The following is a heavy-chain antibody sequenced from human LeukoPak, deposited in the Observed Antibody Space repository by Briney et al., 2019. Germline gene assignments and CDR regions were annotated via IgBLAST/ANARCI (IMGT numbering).Heavy chain of an antibody. CDR1: GGSISSYY. D-gene: IGHD6-6*01. CDR3: AREEFEYSSSSLDV. V-gene: IGHV4-4*07. J-gene: IGHJ6*04. Sequence: PSETLSLTCTVSGGSISSYYWSWIRQPAGKGLEWIGRIYTSGSTNYNPSLKSRVTISVDTSKNQFSLKLSSVTAADTAVYYCAREEFEYSSSSLDVWGKGTTVTVSS. CDR2: IYTSGST.